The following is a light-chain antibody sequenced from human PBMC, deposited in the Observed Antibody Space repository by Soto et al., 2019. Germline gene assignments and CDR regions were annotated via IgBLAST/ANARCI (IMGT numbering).Light chain of an antibody. CDR1: QSISSW. V-gene: IGKV1-5*03. J-gene: IGKJ1*01. Sequence: DVQMTQSPSTLSASVGDRVTITCRASQSISSWLAWYQQKPGKAPNLLIYRAPNLQRGVPPGFGAGGSGPESPLPITTLQRDDFPPYASQQNNPYWWPFGQGPRL. CDR3: QQNNPYWWP. CDR2: RAP.